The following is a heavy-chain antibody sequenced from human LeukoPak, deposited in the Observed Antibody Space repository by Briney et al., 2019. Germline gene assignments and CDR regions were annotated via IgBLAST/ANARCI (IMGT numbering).Heavy chain of an antibody. Sequence: GGSLRLSCAASGFTFSINAMAWVRQAPGKGLEWVSAISGSGGSTFYADSVKGRFTISRDNSENTVYLQMNSLTVDDTAVYYCARDDAVPAAINFDYWGQGTLATVSS. CDR3: ARDDAVPAAINFDY. J-gene: IGHJ4*02. CDR1: GFTFSINA. V-gene: IGHV3-23*01. D-gene: IGHD2-2*01. CDR2: ISGSGGST.